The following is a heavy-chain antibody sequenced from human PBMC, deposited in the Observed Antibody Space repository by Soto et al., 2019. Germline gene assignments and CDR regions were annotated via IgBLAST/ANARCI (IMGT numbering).Heavy chain of an antibody. Sequence: EVQVLESGGGLVQPGGSLRLSCAASGFTFRTSAMSWVRRAPGRGLEWVSGINSDDSKHYIASVRGRFTISRDNSKNTLFLQMNSLRAEDTAIYYCARDALWGILSPTPDHWGQGTLVTVSS. CDR1: GFTFRTSA. CDR3: ARDALWGILSPTPDH. J-gene: IGHJ4*02. CDR2: INSDDSK. D-gene: IGHD3-16*01. V-gene: IGHV3-23*01.